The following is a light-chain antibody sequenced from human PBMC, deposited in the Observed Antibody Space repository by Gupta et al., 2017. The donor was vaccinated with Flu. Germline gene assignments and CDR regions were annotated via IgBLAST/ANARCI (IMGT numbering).Light chain of an antibody. CDR3: QQTYSSPWT. CDR1: QSISSY. J-gene: IGKJ1*01. V-gene: IGKV1-39*01. CDR2: AAF. Sequence: ASVGDGVTITCRASQSISSYLNWYQQKPGIAPKVLIYAAFSLESGVSARFSGSGSGTDFTLTISSLQPEDFATYYCQQTYSSPWTFGQGTKVEIK.